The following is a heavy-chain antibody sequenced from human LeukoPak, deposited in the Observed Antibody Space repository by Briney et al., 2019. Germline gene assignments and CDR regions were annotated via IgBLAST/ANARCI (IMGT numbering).Heavy chain of an antibody. CDR3: ARDSPYNWNYDASAFDI. CDR1: GYTLTELS. CDR2: FDPEDGET. Sequence: ASVKVPCKVSGYTLTELSMHWVRQAPGKGLEWMGGFDPEDGETIYAQKFQGRVTMTEDTSTDTAYMELSSLRSEDTAVYYCARDSPYNWNYDASAFDIWGQGTMVTVSS. J-gene: IGHJ3*02. D-gene: IGHD1-7*01. V-gene: IGHV1-24*01.